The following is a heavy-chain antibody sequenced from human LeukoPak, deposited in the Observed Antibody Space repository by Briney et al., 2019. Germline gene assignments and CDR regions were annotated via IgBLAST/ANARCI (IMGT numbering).Heavy chain of an antibody. V-gene: IGHV4-61*01. D-gene: IGHD3-22*01. CDR1: GGSVSSGSYY. CDR3: ASALHTYYYDSSGYKYYYYYYMDV. J-gene: IGHJ6*03. CDR2: IYYSGST. Sequence: SETLSLTCTVSGGSVSSGSYYCSWIRQPPGEGLGWIGYIYYSGSTNYNPSLKSRVTISVDTSKNHFSLKLSSVTAADTAMYYCASALHTYYYDSSGYKYYYYYYMDVWGKGTTVTVSS.